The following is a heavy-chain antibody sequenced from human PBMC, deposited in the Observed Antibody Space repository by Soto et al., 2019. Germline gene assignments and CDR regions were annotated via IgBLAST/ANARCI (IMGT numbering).Heavy chain of an antibody. V-gene: IGHV1-58*01. CDR3: ARGDYHDNSGPFSDAFDV. CDR1: GFTFTRSA. CDR2: IVVGSGNT. D-gene: IGHD3-22*01. Sequence: SVKVSCKASGFTFTRSAVQWVRQARGQRPEWVGWIVVGSGNTNYAQKFQERVTITRDMSTSTAYMELSSLRAEDTAVYYCARGDYHDNSGPFSDAFDVWGQGTMVTVS. J-gene: IGHJ3*01.